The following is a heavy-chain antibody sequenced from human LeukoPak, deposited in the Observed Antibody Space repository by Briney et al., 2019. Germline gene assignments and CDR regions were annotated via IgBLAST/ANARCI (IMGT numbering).Heavy chain of an antibody. CDR3: VLIAAAGTAFDY. CDR2: ISYDGSNK. CDR1: GFTVSSYA. Sequence: GRSLRLSWAASGFTVSSYAMHWVRQAPGKGLEWVAVISYDGSNKYYAGSVKGRFTISRDNSKNTLYLPMNSLRAEDTAVYYCVLIAAAGTAFDYWGQGTLVTVSS. V-gene: IGHV3-30*04. J-gene: IGHJ4*02. D-gene: IGHD6-13*01.